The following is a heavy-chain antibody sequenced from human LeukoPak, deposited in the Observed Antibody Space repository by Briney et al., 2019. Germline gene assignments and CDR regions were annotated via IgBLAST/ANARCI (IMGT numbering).Heavy chain of an antibody. D-gene: IGHD4-17*01. CDR3: ARFGDYVTYFDL. V-gene: IGHV3-74*01. CDR2: INSDGSST. J-gene: IGHJ2*01. CDR1: GFTFGNYW. Sequence: GGSLRLSCVASGFTFGNYWMHWVRQAPGKGLVWLSRINSDGSSTAYADSVKGRFTISRDNAEKTLYLQMNSLRAEDTAVYYCARFGDYVTYFDLWGRGTLVTVSS.